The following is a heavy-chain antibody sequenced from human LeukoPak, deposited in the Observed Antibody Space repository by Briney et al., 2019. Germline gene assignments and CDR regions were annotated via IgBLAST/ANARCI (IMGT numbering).Heavy chain of an antibody. CDR2: INPNSGGT. V-gene: IGHV1-2*02. CDR1: GYTSTGYY. J-gene: IGHJ4*02. D-gene: IGHD1-26*01. Sequence: ASVKVSCKASGYTSTGYYMHWVRQAPGQGLEWMGWINPNSGGTNYAQKFQGRVTMTRDTSISTAYMELSRLRSDDTAVYYCAREFSVVGARLYYWGQGTLVTVSS. CDR3: AREFSVVGARLYY.